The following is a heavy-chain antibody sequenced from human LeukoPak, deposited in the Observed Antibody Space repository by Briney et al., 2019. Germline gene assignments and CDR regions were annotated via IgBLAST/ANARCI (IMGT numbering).Heavy chain of an antibody. J-gene: IGHJ4*02. D-gene: IGHD4-17*01. V-gene: IGHV3-66*01. CDR2: IYSGGST. CDR3: ARVAGYGEFFDY. Sequence: GGSLRLSCAASEFSVGSNYMTWVRQAPGKGLEWVSVIYSGGSTYYADSVKGRFTISRDNSKNTLYLQMNSLRAEDTAVYYCARVAGYGEFFDYWGQGTLVTVSS. CDR1: EFSVGSNY.